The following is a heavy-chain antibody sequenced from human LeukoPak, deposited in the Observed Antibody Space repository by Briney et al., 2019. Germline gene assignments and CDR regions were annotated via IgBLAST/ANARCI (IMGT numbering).Heavy chain of an antibody. J-gene: IGHJ4*02. D-gene: IGHD6-19*01. CDR2: IIPIFGTA. CDR3: ARGATYISGHHDA. Sequence: ASVKVSCKASGGTFSSYAISWVRQAPGQGLEWMGGIIPIFGTANYAQKFQGRVTITADESTSTAYMELSSLRSEDTAVYYCARGATYISGHHDAWGQGTLVTVSS. V-gene: IGHV1-69*13. CDR1: GGTFSSYA.